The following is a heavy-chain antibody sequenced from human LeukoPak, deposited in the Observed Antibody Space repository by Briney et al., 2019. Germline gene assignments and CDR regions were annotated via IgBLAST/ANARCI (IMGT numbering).Heavy chain of an antibody. D-gene: IGHD2-21*02. CDR1: GYSISSGYY. CDR3: ARQVVASIHPYYFDY. V-gene: IGHV4-38-2*01. J-gene: IGHJ4*02. CDR2: VYHSGST. Sequence: PSETLSLTCGVSGYSISSGYYWGWIRQPPGKGLEWIGSVYHSGSTYYNPSLKSRLTISVDTSKKQFSLKVRSVTAADTAVYYWARQVVASIHPYYFDYWGQGTLVTVSS.